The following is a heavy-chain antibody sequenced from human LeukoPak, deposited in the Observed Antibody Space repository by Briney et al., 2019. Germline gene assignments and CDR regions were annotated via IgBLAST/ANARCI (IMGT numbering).Heavy chain of an antibody. CDR2: ISSSSSYI. V-gene: IGHV3-21*01. Sequence: PGGSLRLSCAASGFTFSSYSMNWVRQAPGEGLEWVSSISSSSSYIYYTDSVKGRFTISRDNAKNSLYLQMNSLRAEDTAVYYCARDNCSSTSCYLDAFDIWGQGTMVTVSS. CDR1: GFTFSSYS. CDR3: ARDNCSSTSCYLDAFDI. J-gene: IGHJ3*02. D-gene: IGHD2-2*01.